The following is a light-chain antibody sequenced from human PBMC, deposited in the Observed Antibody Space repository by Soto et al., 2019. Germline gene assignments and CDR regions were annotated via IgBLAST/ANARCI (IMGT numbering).Light chain of an antibody. CDR3: QQYDSYSWT. V-gene: IGKV1-5*01. J-gene: IGKJ1*01. CDR2: HAS. Sequence: DIQMTQSPSTLSASVGDRVTITCRASQSVTNWLAWYQQNPGKAPKLLIYHASTLDSGVPSRFSGSGSGTEFTLTISSLQPDDFATYYCQQYDSYSWTFGQGTKVEIK. CDR1: QSVTNW.